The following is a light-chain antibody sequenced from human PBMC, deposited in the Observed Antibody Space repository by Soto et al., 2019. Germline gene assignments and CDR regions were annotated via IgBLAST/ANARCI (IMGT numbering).Light chain of an antibody. CDR1: SSNIGAGYD. CDR3: QSYDRSLSGKV. CDR2: GNI. J-gene: IGLJ1*01. V-gene: IGLV1-40*01. Sequence: QSVLTQPPSVSGAPGQRVTISCTRSSSNIGAGYDVHWYQHLPGTAPQLLIYGNINRPSGVPDRFSGSRSGTSASLAISGLQAEDEADYYCQSYDRSLSGKVFGTGTKLTVL.